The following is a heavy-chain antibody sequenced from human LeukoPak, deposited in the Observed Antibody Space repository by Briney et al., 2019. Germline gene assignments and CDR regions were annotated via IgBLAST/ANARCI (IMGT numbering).Heavy chain of an antibody. V-gene: IGHV3-48*01. Sequence: PGGSLRLSCAASGFTFSDYSMNWVRQAPGKGLEWVSYISGGSSTMYYADSVKGRFTISRDNAKNSLYLQMNSLRAEDTAVYYCARDRGQTGYYWSYYYYMDVWGIRTTVTVSS. CDR2: ISGGSSTM. CDR1: GFTFSDYS. CDR3: ARDRGQTGYYWSYYYYMDV. J-gene: IGHJ6*03. D-gene: IGHD3-9*01.